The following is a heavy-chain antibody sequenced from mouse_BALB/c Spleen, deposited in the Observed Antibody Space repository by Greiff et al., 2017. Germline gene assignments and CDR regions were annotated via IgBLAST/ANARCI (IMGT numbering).Heavy chain of an antibody. CDR1: GYTFTSYW. CDR2: IYPGDGDT. V-gene: IGHV1-87*01. CDR3: ARYYYGSSYDYAMDY. Sequence: VQLQQSGAELARPGASVKLSCKASGYTFTSYWMQWVKQRPGQGLEWIGAIYPGDGDTRYTQKFKGKATLTADKSSSTAYMQLSSLASEDSAVYYCARYYYGSSYDYAMDYWGQGTSVTVSS. J-gene: IGHJ4*01. D-gene: IGHD1-1*01.